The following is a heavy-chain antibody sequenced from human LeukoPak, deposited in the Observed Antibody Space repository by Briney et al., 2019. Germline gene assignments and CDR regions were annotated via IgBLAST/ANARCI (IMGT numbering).Heavy chain of an antibody. V-gene: IGHV1-2*02. CDR2: INPNSGGT. J-gene: IGHJ4*02. Sequence: ASVKVSCKASGYTFTGYYMHWVRQAPGQGLEWLGWINPNSGGTNYAQKFQGRVTMTRDTSISTAYMELSRLRSDVTAVYYCARVPGYCSSTSCRGFDYWGQGTLVTVSS. D-gene: IGHD2-2*01. CDR3: ARVPGYCSSTSCRGFDY. CDR1: GYTFTGYY.